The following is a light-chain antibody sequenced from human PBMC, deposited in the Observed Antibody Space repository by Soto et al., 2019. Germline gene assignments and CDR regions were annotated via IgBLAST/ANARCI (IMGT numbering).Light chain of an antibody. CDR1: QGIRND. J-gene: IGKJ1*01. CDR2: AAS. CDR3: QHPKT. Sequence: DSQMTQSPSSLSASVGDRVTITCRASQGIRNDLGWYQKRPGKSPKLLIYAASALQSGVPSRFSGSGSGTEFTLTTRSLQHDDFATYYCQHPKTFGQGTKVDIK. V-gene: IGKV1-17*01.